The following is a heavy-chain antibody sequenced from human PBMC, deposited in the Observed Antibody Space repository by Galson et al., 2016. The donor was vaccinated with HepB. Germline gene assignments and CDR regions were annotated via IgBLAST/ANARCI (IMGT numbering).Heavy chain of an antibody. CDR1: GGSISSGAHY. D-gene: IGHD6-13*01. J-gene: IGHJ5*02. Sequence: TLSLTCTVSGGSISSGAHYWSWIRQHPGKGLEWIGYIYYSGSTYYNPSLKSRVTISIDTSKNQFSLKLSSVTAADTAVYYCARDSRSHGMAAADPWGQGTLVTVSS. V-gene: IGHV4-31*03. CDR2: IYYSGST. CDR3: ARDSRSHGMAAADP.